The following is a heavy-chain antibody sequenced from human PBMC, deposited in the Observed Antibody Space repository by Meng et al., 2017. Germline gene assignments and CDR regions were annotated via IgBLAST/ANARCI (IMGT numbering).Heavy chain of an antibody. Sequence: ASVKVSCKASGYTFTGYDINWVRQATGQGLAWMGWMNPNSGNTGYAQKFQGRVTITRNTSISTAYMELSSLRSEDTAVYYCARPYYYGSGSYYNVRNFDYWGQGTLVTVSS. CDR3: ARPYYYGSGSYYNVRNFDY. V-gene: IGHV1-8*03. CDR1: GYTFTGYD. J-gene: IGHJ4*02. CDR2: MNPNSGNT. D-gene: IGHD3-10*01.